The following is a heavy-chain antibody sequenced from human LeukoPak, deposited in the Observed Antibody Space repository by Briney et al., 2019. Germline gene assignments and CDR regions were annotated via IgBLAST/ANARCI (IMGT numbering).Heavy chain of an antibody. D-gene: IGHD3-22*01. J-gene: IGHJ4*02. CDR2: ISAGGDNI. V-gene: IGHV3-23*01. CDR1: GFTFSTCA. CDR3: AKGYSSAARFDS. Sequence: GGSLRLSCAASGFTFSTCAMSWVRQTPGKGLEWVAAISAGGDNIYYADSVKARFTISRDNSKNTLYLQMNSLRAEDTAVYYCAKGYSSAARFDSWGQGILVTVSS.